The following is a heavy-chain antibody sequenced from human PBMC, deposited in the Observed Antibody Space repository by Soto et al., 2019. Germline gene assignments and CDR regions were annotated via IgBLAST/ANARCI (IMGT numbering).Heavy chain of an antibody. CDR3: AREGYDILTGYYKTYYYYGMDV. CDR1: GFSFTTYW. J-gene: IGHJ6*02. CDR2: IYPGDSNT. D-gene: IGHD3-9*01. V-gene: IGHV5-51*01. Sequence: PGESLKISCKGSGFSFTTYWIAWVRQMPGKGLEWMGIIYPGDSNTTYSPSFQGQVTISADKSISTAYLQWSSLKASDTAMYYCAREGYDILTGYYKTYYYYGMDVWGQGTTVTVSS.